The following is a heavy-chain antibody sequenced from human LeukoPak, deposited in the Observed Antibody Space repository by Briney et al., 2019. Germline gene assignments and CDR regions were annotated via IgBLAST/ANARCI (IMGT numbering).Heavy chain of an antibody. J-gene: IGHJ6*04. Sequence: PSETLSLTCAVYGGSFSGYYWRWIRQPPGKGLEWMGEINHSGSTNYNPSLKSRVTISVDTSKNQFSLKLSSVTAADTAVYYCARGNVIMVRGVRDNYYYGMDVWGKGTTVTVSS. CDR3: ARGNVIMVRGVRDNYYYGMDV. CDR2: INHSGST. V-gene: IGHV4-34*01. CDR1: GGSFSGYY. D-gene: IGHD3-10*01.